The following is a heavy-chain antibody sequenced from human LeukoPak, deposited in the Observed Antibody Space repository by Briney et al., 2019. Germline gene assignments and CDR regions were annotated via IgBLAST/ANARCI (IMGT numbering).Heavy chain of an antibody. CDR1: GGSFSYYY. J-gene: IGHJ4*02. CDR3: ANPARDFADSGAITW. V-gene: IGHV4-34*01. D-gene: IGHD4-17*01. CDR2: INHSGIT. Sequence: PSETLSLTCAVYGGSFSYYYWSWIRQPPGKGLEWIGEINHSGITNHNPSLKSRVTISADTSKNQFSLKLTSVTAADTAVYYCANPARDFADSGAITWWGQGTLVTVSS.